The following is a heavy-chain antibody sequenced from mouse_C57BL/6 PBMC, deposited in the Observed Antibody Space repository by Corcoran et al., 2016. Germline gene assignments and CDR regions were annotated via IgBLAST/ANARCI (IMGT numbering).Heavy chain of an antibody. D-gene: IGHD1-1*01. V-gene: IGHV1-26*01. CDR2: INPNNGGT. Sequence: EVQLQQSGPELVKPGASVKISCKASGYTFTDYYMNWVKQSHGKSLEWIGDINPNNGGTSYNQKFKGKATLTVDKSSSTAYMELRSLTSEDSAVYYCARLGYYGKDFDVWGTGTTVTVSS. J-gene: IGHJ1*03. CDR1: GYTFTDYY. CDR3: ARLGYYGKDFDV.